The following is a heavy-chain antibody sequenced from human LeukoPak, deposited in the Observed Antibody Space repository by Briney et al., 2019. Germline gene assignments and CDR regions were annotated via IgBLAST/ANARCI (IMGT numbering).Heavy chain of an antibody. V-gene: IGHV1-2*06. J-gene: IGHJ4*02. CDR2: INPNSGGT. Sequence: ASVKVSCKASGYTFTGYYMYWVRQAPGQGLEWMGRINPNSGGTNYAQKFQGRVTMTRDTSISTAYMELSRLRSDDTAVYYCARGDIVGAIVFDYWGQGTLVTVSS. CDR1: GYTFTGYY. D-gene: IGHD1-26*01. CDR3: ARGDIVGAIVFDY.